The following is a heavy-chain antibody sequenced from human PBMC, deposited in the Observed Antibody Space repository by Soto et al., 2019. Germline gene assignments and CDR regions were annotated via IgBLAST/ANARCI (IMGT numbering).Heavy chain of an antibody. Sequence: SETLSLTCTVSSDSISSSTYYWGWIRQPPGKGLEWIGGVYYSGTTYYNPSLKSRVTISVDTSKNHFSLELSSVTAADTAVYYCARDKITGLFDYWGQGTLVTVSS. V-gene: IGHV4-39*02. CDR3: ARDKITGLFDY. J-gene: IGHJ4*02. CDR2: VYYSGTT. CDR1: SDSISSSTYY. D-gene: IGHD2-8*02.